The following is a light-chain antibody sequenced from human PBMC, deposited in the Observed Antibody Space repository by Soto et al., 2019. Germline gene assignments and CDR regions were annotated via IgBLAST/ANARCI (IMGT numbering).Light chain of an antibody. J-gene: IGKJ1*01. CDR3: QQYNNWPPGT. CDR2: GAS. Sequence: EIILTQSPATLSVSPGERATLSCRASQSVNSNLAWYQQKPGQAPRLLIYGASTRATGIPARFSGSGSGTEFTLPISSLQSEDFVIYYCQQYNNWPPGTF. CDR1: QSVNSN. V-gene: IGKV3-15*01.